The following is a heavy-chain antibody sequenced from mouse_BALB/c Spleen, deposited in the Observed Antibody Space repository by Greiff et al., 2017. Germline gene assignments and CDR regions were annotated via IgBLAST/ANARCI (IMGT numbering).Heavy chain of an antibody. V-gene: IGHV3-2*02. J-gene: IGHJ2*01. CDR2: ISYSGST. Sequence: EVQLQQSGPGLVKPSQSLSLTCTVTGYSITSDYAWNWIRQFPGNKLEWMGYISYSGSTSYNPSLKSRISITRDTSKNQFFLQLNSVTTEDTATYYCARGGDGNYYFDDWGQGTTLTVSS. CDR1: GYSITSDYA. D-gene: IGHD2-1*01. CDR3: ARGGDGNYYFDD.